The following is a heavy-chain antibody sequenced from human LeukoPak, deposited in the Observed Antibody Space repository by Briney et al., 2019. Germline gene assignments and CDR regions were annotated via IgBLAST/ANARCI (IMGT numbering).Heavy chain of an antibody. J-gene: IGHJ4*02. CDR1: GFTFSNYA. CDR3: AREAPMPRMYYDLLTGYWGY. D-gene: IGHD3-9*01. CDR2: ISYDGKKD. V-gene: IGHV3-30*04. Sequence: GGSLRLSCAASGFTFSNYAMSWVRQTPDRVLEWVASISYDGKKDFYADSVKGRFTISRDSSGNTVHLQMSRLTIEDTAVYFCAREAPMPRMYYDLLTGYWGYWGQGTLVTVSS.